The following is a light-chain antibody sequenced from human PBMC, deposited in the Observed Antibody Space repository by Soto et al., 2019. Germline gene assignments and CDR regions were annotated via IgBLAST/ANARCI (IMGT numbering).Light chain of an antibody. J-gene: IGKJ4*02. CDR3: QQYCSSFT. V-gene: IGKV3-20*01. Sequence: EIVLTQSPATLSLSPGERATLSCRASQSVSSSYLAWYQQKPGQAPRLLIYAASSRAAGTPDRFSGSGAATDFPLTISRLEPEDVAVYYCQQYCSSFTFGRGTKVEIK. CDR2: AAS. CDR1: QSVSSSY.